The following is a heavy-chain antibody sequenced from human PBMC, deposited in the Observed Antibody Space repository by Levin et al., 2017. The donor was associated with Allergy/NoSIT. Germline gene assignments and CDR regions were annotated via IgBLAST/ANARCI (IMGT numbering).Heavy chain of an antibody. CDR3: AREAYCGGDCYLPTRQNYYYDGMDV. CDR1: GGTFSSYA. J-gene: IGHJ6*02. Sequence: SVKVSCKASGGTFSSYAISWVRQAPGQGLEWMGGIIPIFGTANYAQKFQGRVTITADESTSTAYMELSSLRSEDTAVYYCAREAYCGGDCYLPTRQNYYYDGMDVWGQGTTVTVSS. D-gene: IGHD2-21*02. V-gene: IGHV1-69*13. CDR2: IIPIFGTA.